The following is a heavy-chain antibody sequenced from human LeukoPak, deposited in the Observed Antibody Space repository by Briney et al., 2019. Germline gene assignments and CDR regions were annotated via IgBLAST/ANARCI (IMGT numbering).Heavy chain of an antibody. D-gene: IGHD3-9*01. Sequence: PSETLSLTCTVSGGSISSYYWSWIRQPPGKGLEWIGYIYYSGSTNYNPSLKSRVTISVDTSKNQFSLKLSSVTAADTAVYYCARANYDILTGYYSGGYGMDVWGQGTTVTVSS. CDR1: GGSISSYY. V-gene: IGHV4-59*01. J-gene: IGHJ6*02. CDR2: IYYSGST. CDR3: ARANYDILTGYYSGGYGMDV.